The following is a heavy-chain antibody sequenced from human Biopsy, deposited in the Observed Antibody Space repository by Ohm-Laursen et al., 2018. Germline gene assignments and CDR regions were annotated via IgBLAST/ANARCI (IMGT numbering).Heavy chain of an antibody. CDR3: ARNTGWYGDLYYFDY. CDR1: GYSFTSYY. D-gene: IGHD6-19*01. CDR2: INPSGSTT. V-gene: IGHV1-46*01. J-gene: IGHJ4*02. Sequence: GASVKVSCKASGYSFTSYYMHWVRQAPGQGLEWMGMINPSGSTTSYLQIFQGRVTMTRDTSKSTVYMELSSLRSADTAAYFCARNTGWYGDLYYFDYWGQGTLVTVSS.